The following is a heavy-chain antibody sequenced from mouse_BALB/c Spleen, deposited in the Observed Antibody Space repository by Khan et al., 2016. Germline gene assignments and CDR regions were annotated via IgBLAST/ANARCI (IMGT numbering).Heavy chain of an antibody. CDR1: GYAFSSYW. J-gene: IGHJ4*01. CDR2: IYPGDGDT. CDR3: ARWLLLYYYAMDS. V-gene: IGHV1-80*01. Sequence: QVRLQQSGAELVRPGSSVKISCKASGYAFSSYWMNWVKQRPGQGLEWIGQIYPGDGDTNYNGKFQGKATLTADKSSSTAYMQLSSLTSEDSAVYLYARWLLLYYYAMDSWGQGTSVTVSS. D-gene: IGHD2-3*01.